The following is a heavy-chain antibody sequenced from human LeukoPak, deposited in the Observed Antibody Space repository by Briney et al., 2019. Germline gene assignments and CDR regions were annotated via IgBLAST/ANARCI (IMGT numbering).Heavy chain of an antibody. V-gene: IGHV4-59*01. CDR2: IYYSGSS. D-gene: IGHD5-12*01. CDR1: GGSISSYY. Sequence: SETLSLTCTVSGGSISSYYWSWIRHPLGKGQEWIGYIYYSGSSNYTPSLKSRVTISVDTSKNQFSLELSSVTAADTAIFYCARGNGGYAVYWGQGTLVTVSS. J-gene: IGHJ4*02. CDR3: ARGNGGYAVY.